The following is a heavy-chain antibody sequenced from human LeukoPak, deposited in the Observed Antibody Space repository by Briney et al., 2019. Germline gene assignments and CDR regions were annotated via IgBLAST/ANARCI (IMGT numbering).Heavy chain of an antibody. V-gene: IGHV3-23*01. CDR2: ISGSGGST. Sequence: GGSLRLSCAAPGFTFSSYAMSWVRQAPGKGLEWVSAISGSGGSTYYADSVKGRFTISRDNSKNTPYLQMNSLRAEDTAVYYCAKDLSIVGATTYFDYWGQGTLVTVSS. D-gene: IGHD1-26*01. J-gene: IGHJ4*02. CDR3: AKDLSIVGATTYFDY. CDR1: GFTFSSYA.